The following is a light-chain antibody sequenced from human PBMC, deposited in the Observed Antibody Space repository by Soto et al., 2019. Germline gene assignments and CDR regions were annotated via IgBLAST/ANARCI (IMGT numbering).Light chain of an antibody. Sequence: DIQMTQSPSSLSASVGDRVTITCQASQDIRHFVNWYQQKPGKAPNLLIFDASKLETGVPSRFTGSGSGTDFTFIISNLQPEDVATYYCQQYDGYPLTFGGGTKVE. CDR3: QQYDGYPLT. CDR1: QDIRHF. CDR2: DAS. J-gene: IGKJ4*01. V-gene: IGKV1-33*01.